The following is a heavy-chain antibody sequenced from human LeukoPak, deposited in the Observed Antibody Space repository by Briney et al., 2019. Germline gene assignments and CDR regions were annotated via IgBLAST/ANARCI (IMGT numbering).Heavy chain of an antibody. CDR1: GFTFSSYA. Sequence: GRSLRLSCAAPGFTFSSYAMHWVRQAPGKGLEWVAVISYDGSNKYYADSVKGRFTISRDNSKNTLYLQMNSLRAEDTAVYYCARGGTNYYYYYMDVWGKGTTVTVSS. CDR3: ARGGTNYYYYYMDV. CDR2: ISYDGSNK. V-gene: IGHV3-30-3*01. D-gene: IGHD1-14*01. J-gene: IGHJ6*03.